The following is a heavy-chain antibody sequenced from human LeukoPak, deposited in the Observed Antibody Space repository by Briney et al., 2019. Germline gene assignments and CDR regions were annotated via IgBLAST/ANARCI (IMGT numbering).Heavy chain of an antibody. CDR2: IDSGGST. V-gene: IGHV3-53*01. CDR3: ARDRAAAGTYYFDY. Sequence: GGSLRLSCAASGFTVSSNYMSWVRQAPGKGLEWVSVIDSGGSTYYADSVKGRFTISRDNSKNTLYLQMNSLRAEDTAVYYCARDRAAAGTYYFDYWGQGTLVTVSS. J-gene: IGHJ4*02. CDR1: GFTVSSNY. D-gene: IGHD6-13*01.